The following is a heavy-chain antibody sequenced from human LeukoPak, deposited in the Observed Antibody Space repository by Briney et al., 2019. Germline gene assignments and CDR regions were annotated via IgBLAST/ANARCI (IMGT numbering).Heavy chain of an antibody. CDR2: FDPEDGET. D-gene: IGHD3-10*01. CDR3: ATGYYGSGSYYSFGY. V-gene: IGHV1-24*01. CDR1: GYTLTELS. J-gene: IGHJ4*02. Sequence: ASVKVSCKVSGYTLTELSMHWVRQAPGKGLEWMGGFDPEDGETIYAQKFQGRVTMTEDTSTDTAYMELSSLRSEDTAVYYCATGYYGSGSYYSFGYWGQGTLVTVSS.